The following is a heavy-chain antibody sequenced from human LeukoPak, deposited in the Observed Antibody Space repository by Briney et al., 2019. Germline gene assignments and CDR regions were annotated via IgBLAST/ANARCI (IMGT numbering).Heavy chain of an antibody. D-gene: IGHD4-23*01. J-gene: IGHJ6*02. CDR2: ISAYNGNT. CDR3: ARDRAVDDYYYYGMDV. Sequence: ASVKVSCKASGYTFTGYYMHWVRQAPGQGLEWMGWISAYNGNTNYAQKLQGRVTMTTDTSTSTAYMELRSLRSDDTAVYYCARDRAVDDYYYYGMDVWGQGTTVTVSS. CDR1: GYTFTGYY. V-gene: IGHV1-18*04.